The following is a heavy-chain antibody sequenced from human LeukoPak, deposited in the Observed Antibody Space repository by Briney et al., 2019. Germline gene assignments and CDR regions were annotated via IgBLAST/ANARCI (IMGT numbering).Heavy chain of an antibody. J-gene: IGHJ4*02. CDR3: ARGQGVNDY. D-gene: IGHD2-21*01. CDR1: GGSISSHY. Sequence: SETLSLTCAVSGGSISSHYWGWIRQPPGKKLEWIGFIYYGGSANYNPSLKSRVTISVDTTKDQFSLKLTSVTAADTAVYYCARGQGVNDYWGQGTLVTVSS. V-gene: IGHV4-59*11. CDR2: IYYGGSA.